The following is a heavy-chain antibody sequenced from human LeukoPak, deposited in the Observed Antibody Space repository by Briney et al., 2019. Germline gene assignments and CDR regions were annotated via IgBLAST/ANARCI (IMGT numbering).Heavy chain of an antibody. Sequence: PGGSLRLSCAASGFTFSSYSMNWVRQAPGKGLEWVSSISSSSSYIYYADSVKGRITISRDNAKNSLYLQMNSLRVEDTAVYYCARGVGVLTTVGDYWGQGTLVTVSS. CDR2: ISSSSSYI. V-gene: IGHV3-21*01. J-gene: IGHJ4*02. CDR3: ARGVGVLTTVGDY. D-gene: IGHD3-16*01. CDR1: GFTFSSYS.